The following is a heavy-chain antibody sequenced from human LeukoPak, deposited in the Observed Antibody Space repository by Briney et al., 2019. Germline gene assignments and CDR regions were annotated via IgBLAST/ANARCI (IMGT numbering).Heavy chain of an antibody. CDR2: IYASGNT. CDR3: ARYIGYCSGGSCYRFDP. V-gene: IGHV4-4*07. J-gene: IGHJ5*02. D-gene: IGHD2-15*01. CDR1: GGSISSYY. Sequence: SETLSLTCTVSGGSISSYYWSWVRQPAGKGLEWIGRIYASGNTNYNPSLKGRVTMTVDTSKNQFSLNLSSVTAADTAVYYCARYIGYCSGGSCYRFDPWGQGTLVTVSS.